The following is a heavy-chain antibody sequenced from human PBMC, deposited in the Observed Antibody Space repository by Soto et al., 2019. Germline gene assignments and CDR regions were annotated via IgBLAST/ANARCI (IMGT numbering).Heavy chain of an antibody. CDR3: ATLPCIVVNDLCYNVFDL. D-gene: IGHD2-8*01. CDR1: GITLSNYA. J-gene: IGHJ3*01. Sequence: EVQLLESGGGLTQPGGSLRLSCAASGITLSNYAMSWVRQAPGKGLEWVSAISGDGDGTYYADSVQGRFTISRDNSKNTLSLKMNSLRAEDTAVYFCATLPCIVVNDLCYNVFDLWGQGTMVTVSS. CDR2: ISGDGDGT. V-gene: IGHV3-23*01.